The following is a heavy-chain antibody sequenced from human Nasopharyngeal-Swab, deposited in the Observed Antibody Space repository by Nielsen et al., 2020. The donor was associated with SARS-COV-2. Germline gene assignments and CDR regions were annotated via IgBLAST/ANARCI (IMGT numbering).Heavy chain of an antibody. CDR1: GYNFTTYD. CDR2: MNPNSGNT. CDR3: ARDPTSVAGTGDYYYGMDV. D-gene: IGHD6-19*01. Sequence: ASVKVSCKASGYNFTTYDFNWVRQATGQGLEWMGWMNPNSGNTGYAQKFQGRVTMTRKTSLSTAYLELRSLRSDDTAVYYCARDPTSVAGTGDYYYGMDVWGQGTTVTVSS. V-gene: IGHV1-8*01. J-gene: IGHJ6*02.